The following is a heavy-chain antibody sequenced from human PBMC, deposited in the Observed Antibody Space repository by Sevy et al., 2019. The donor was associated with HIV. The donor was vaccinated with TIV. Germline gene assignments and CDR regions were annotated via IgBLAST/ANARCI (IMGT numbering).Heavy chain of an antibody. CDR3: ARDHVKDGDLGDYYYYAFDV. CDR2: ISGSDSTI. J-gene: IGHJ6*02. Sequence: GGSLRLSCAASGFTFSDYYMSWIRQAPGKGLEWISYISGSDSTIYYVDSVKGRFTISRDNARNSLYLQMNSLRAEDTAVYYCARDHVKDGDLGDYYYYAFDVWGQGTTVTVSS. CDR1: GFTFSDYY. D-gene: IGHD4-17*01. V-gene: IGHV3-11*01.